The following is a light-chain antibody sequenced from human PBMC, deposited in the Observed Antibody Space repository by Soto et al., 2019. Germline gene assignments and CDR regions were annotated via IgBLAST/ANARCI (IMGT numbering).Light chain of an antibody. CDR2: AAS. CDR3: QQTHGTPQT. Sequence: DIQMTQSPSSLSASVGDRVTITCRASQSISRYLHWYQQKPGKAPKLLIYAASSLQSGVPSRFSGSGSGTDFTLTISSLQPEDFATYYCQQTHGTPQTFGGGTKVEIK. V-gene: IGKV1-39*01. J-gene: IGKJ4*01. CDR1: QSISRY.